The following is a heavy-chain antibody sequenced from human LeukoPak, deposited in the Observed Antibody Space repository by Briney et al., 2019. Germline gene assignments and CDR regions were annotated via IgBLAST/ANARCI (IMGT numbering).Heavy chain of an antibody. CDR3: AILVPAALPFDY. V-gene: IGHV1-8*01. CDR1: GYTFTSYD. CDR2: MNPNSGNT. J-gene: IGHJ4*02. D-gene: IGHD2-2*01. Sequence: ASVKVSCKASGYTFTSYDINWVRQATGQGLEWMGWMNPNSGNTGYAQKFQGRVTMTRNTSISTAYMELSSLRSEDTAVYYCAILVPAALPFDYWGQGTLVTVSS.